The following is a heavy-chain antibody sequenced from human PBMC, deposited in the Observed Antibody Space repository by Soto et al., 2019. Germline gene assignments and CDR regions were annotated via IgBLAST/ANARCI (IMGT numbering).Heavy chain of an antibody. D-gene: IGHD3-10*01. V-gene: IGHV4-31*03. CDR3: ARRPTGSRSSYFDY. J-gene: IGHJ4*02. Sequence: QVHLQESGPGLVKPSQTLSLTCSVSGDSISSGEYYWNWIRQHPEKGLEWIGFVHYSGSTFYNPSLESRVSISIDTSQNQFSLKLTSVTSADTAVYHCARRPTGSRSSYFDYWGQGTLITVSS. CDR1: GDSISSGEYY. CDR2: VHYSGST.